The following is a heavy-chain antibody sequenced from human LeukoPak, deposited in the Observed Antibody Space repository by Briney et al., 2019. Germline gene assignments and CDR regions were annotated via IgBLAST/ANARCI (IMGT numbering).Heavy chain of an antibody. CDR2: ISYDGSNK. V-gene: IGHV3-30*18. CDR1: GFTFSSYS. CDR3: AKDVGYSSSSVIYG. D-gene: IGHD6-6*01. J-gene: IGHJ4*02. Sequence: GGSLRLSCAASGFTFSSYSMIWVRQAPGKGLEGVAVISYDGSNKYYADSVKGRFTISRDNSKNTLYLQMNSLRAEDTAVYYCAKDVGYSSSSVIYGWGQGTLVTVSS.